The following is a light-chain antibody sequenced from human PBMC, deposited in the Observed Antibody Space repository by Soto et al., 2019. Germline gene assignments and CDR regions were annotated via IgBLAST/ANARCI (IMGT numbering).Light chain of an antibody. Sequence: EIVMTQSPATRSVSPGERATLSCRASQSVSSNLAWYQQKPGQTPRLLIYGASTRATGIPARFSGSGSGTDFTLSISSLQPGDVGIYSCQQYHTWPPITFGQGTRLEIK. CDR3: QQYHTWPPIT. J-gene: IGKJ5*01. CDR1: QSVSSN. CDR2: GAS. V-gene: IGKV3-15*01.